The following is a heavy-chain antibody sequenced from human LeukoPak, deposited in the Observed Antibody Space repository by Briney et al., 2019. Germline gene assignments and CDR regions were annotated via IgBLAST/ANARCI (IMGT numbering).Heavy chain of an antibody. D-gene: IGHD3-10*01. V-gene: IGHV3-23*01. CDR2: ISGSGGST. CDR3: ASLFGSGPNWFDP. J-gene: IGHJ5*02. Sequence: GGSLRLSCAASGFTFSSYGMSWDRQAPGKGLEWVSAISGSGGSTYYADSVKGRFTISRDNSKNSLYLQMNSLRAEDTAVYYCASLFGSGPNWFDPWGQGTLVTVSS. CDR1: GFTFSSYG.